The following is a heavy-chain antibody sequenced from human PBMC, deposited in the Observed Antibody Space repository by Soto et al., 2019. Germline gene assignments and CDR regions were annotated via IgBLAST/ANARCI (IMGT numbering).Heavy chain of an antibody. CDR2: IYHSGST. CDR3: ARATDDSSGSYYFDY. D-gene: IGHD3-22*01. Sequence: ASETLSLTCAVSGYSISSGYYWGWIRQPPGKGLEWIGSIYHSGSTYYNPSLKSRVTISVDTSKNQFSLKLSSVTAADTAVYYCARATDDSSGSYYFDYWGQGTLVTVSS. CDR1: GYSISSGYY. J-gene: IGHJ4*02. V-gene: IGHV4-38-2*01.